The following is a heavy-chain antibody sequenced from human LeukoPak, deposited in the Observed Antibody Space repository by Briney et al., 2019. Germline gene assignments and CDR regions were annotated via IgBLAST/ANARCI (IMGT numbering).Heavy chain of an antibody. CDR1: GSSISSYY. J-gene: IGHJ4*02. CDR3: ARYYAGSFDY. CDR2: IYYSGST. V-gene: IGHV4-59*01. D-gene: IGHD1-26*01. Sequence: SETLSLTCTVSGSSISSYYWSWIRQPPGKGLEWIGYIYYSGSTNYNPSLKSRVTISVDTSKNQFSLKLSSVTAADTAVYYCARYYAGSFDYWGQGTLVTVSS.